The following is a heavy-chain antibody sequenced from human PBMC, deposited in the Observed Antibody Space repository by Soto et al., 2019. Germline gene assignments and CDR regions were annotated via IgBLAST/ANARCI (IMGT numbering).Heavy chain of an antibody. J-gene: IGHJ5*02. V-gene: IGHV4-30-4*01. D-gene: IGHD3-3*01. CDR2: IYYSGST. CDR3: ARADWDFWSGYGWFDP. Sequence: SETLSLTCTVSGGSISSGDYYWSWIRQPPGKGLEWIGYIYYSGSTYYNPSLKSRVTISVDTSKNQFSLKLSSVTAADTAVYYCARADWDFWSGYGWFDPWGQGTLVT. CDR1: GGSISSGDYY.